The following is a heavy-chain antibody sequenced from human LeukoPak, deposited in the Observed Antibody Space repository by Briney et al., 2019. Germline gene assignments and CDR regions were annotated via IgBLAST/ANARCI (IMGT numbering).Heavy chain of an antibody. Sequence: PGGSLRLSCAASGFTFSSYGMHWVRQAPGKGLEWVAVISYDGSNKYYADSVKGRFTISRDNSKNTLYLQMNSLRAEDTAVYYCARGLTMMVVVIPRVVDYWGQGTLVTVSS. J-gene: IGHJ4*02. CDR1: GFTFSSYG. V-gene: IGHV3-30*03. CDR2: ISYDGSNK. D-gene: IGHD3-22*01. CDR3: ARGLTMMVVVIPRVVDY.